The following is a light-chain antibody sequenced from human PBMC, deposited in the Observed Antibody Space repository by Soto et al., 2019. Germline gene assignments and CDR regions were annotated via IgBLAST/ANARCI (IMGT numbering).Light chain of an antibody. V-gene: IGLV2-14*01. Sequence: QSALTQPASVSGSPGQSITISCTGTSSDVGGYNFVSWYQQHPGKVPKLMIYDVSDRPSGVSNRFSGSKSGNTASLTISGLQAEDEADYYCSSYTKSNTVVFGGGTTLTVL. J-gene: IGLJ2*01. CDR2: DVS. CDR1: SSDVGGYNF. CDR3: SSYTKSNTVV.